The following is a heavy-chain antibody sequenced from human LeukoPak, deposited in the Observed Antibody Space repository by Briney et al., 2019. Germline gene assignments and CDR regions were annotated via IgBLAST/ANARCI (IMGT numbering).Heavy chain of an antibody. CDR2: ISWNSGSI. CDR3: AKQWEPQGGFDP. V-gene: IGHV3-9*01. D-gene: IGHD1-26*01. Sequence: GGSLRLSCAASGFTFDDYAMHWVRQAPGKGLEWVSGISWNSGSIGYADSVKGRFTISRGNAKNSLYLQMNSLRAEDTALYYCAKQWEPQGGFDPWGQGTLVIVSS. J-gene: IGHJ5*02. CDR1: GFTFDDYA.